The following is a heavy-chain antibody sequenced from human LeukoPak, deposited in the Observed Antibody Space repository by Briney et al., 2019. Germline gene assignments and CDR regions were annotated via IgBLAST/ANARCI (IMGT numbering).Heavy chain of an antibody. CDR1: GFTFSSYA. CDR2: ISDSGGDT. V-gene: IGHV3-23*01. D-gene: IGHD6-6*01. CDR3: AKRIQYSSSSAYFDY. J-gene: IGHJ4*02. Sequence: GGSLRLSCAASGFTFSSYAMSWVRQAPGKGLEWVSSISDSGGDTYYAESVKGRFTISRDNSRNTLYLQMNSLRVEDTAVYYCAKRIQYSSSSAYFDYWGQGSLVAVSS.